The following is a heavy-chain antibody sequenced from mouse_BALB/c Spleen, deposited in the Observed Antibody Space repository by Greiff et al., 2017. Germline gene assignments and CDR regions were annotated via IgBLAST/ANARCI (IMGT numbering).Heavy chain of an antibody. CDR1: GYTFSSYW. D-gene: IGHD4-1*01. CDR3: ARSRTTNWGFAY. Sequence: QVQLQQSGAELMKPGASVKISCKATGYTFSSYWIEWVKQRPGHGLEWIGEILPGSGSTNYNEKFKGKATFTADTSSNTAYMQLSSLTSEDSAVYYCARSRTTNWGFAYWGQGTLVTVSA. V-gene: IGHV1-9*01. CDR2: ILPGSGST. J-gene: IGHJ3*01.